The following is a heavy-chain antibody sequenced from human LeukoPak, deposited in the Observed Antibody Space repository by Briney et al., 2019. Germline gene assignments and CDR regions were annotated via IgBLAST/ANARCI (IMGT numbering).Heavy chain of an antibody. V-gene: IGHV3-15*01. Sequence: GGSLRLSCAASGFTFSNAWMSWVRQAPGKGLEWVGRIKSKTDGGTTDYAAPVKGRFTISRDDSKNTLYLQMNSLKTEDTAVYYCTTLLVVVAAKWGDYWGQGTLVTVSS. D-gene: IGHD2-15*01. CDR2: IKSKTDGGTT. CDR3: TTLLVVVAAKWGDY. CDR1: GFTFSNAW. J-gene: IGHJ4*02.